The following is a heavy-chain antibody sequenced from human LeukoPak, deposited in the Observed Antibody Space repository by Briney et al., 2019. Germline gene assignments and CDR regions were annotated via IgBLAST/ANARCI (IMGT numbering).Heavy chain of an antibody. CDR2: LYSGGNT. V-gene: IGHV3-53*01. CDR3: AKCYGDYVRYLDY. D-gene: IGHD4-17*01. CDR1: GFTVSSNC. J-gene: IGHJ4*02. Sequence: GGSLRLSCAASGFTVSSNCMSWVRQAPGKGLEWVSVLYSGGNTYYADSVKGRFTISRDNSKNTLYLQMLSLRAEDTAMYYCAKCYGDYVRYLDYWGQGTLVTVSS.